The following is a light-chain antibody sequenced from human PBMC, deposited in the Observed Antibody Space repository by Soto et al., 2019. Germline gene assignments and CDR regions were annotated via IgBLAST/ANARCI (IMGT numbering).Light chain of an antibody. Sequence: QLVLTQSPSASASLGASVKLTCTLSSGHSDYAIAWHQQQPEKGPRYLMKLNSDGSHNKGDGIPDRFSGSSSGAERYLTISSLQYEDEADYYCQTWDTGILFGGGTKLTVL. J-gene: IGLJ2*01. CDR2: LNSDGSH. CDR3: QTWDTGIL. CDR1: SGHSDYA. V-gene: IGLV4-69*01.